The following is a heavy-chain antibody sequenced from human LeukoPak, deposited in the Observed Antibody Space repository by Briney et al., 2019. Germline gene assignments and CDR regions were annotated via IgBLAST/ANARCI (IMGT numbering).Heavy chain of an antibody. J-gene: IGHJ6*03. V-gene: IGHV4-34*01. Sequence: PSETLSLTCAVYGGSFSGYYWSWIRQSPGKGLEWIGEINHSGSTNYNSSLKSRVTISVDMSKNQFSLKLSSVTAADTAVYYCARGRRDGYALYYMDVWGKGTTVSISS. CDR3: ARGRRDGYALYYMDV. CDR2: INHSGST. CDR1: GGSFSGYY. D-gene: IGHD5-24*01.